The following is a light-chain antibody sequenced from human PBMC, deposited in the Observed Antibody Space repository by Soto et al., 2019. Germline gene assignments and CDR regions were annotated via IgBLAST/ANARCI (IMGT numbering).Light chain of an antibody. Sequence: AIPVTQSPSSLSASVGDRVTMTCRASQDIRGALAWYQQKSGKPPNLLIYDVSTLEGGVPSRFSGSGSGTEFTLTSSSLQPEDFGTYYCQQFNSYPITFGHGTRLEIK. CDR3: QQFNSYPIT. J-gene: IGKJ5*01. CDR1: QDIRGA. V-gene: IGKV1-13*02. CDR2: DVS.